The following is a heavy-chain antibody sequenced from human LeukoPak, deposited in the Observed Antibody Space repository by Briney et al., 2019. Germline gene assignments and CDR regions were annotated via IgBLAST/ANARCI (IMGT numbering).Heavy chain of an antibody. V-gene: IGHV4-59*01. CDR3: AYCSSTSCYKGGIDN. D-gene: IGHD2-2*02. CDR2: IYYSGST. Sequence: SETLSLTCTVSGGPISSYYWSWIRQPPGKGLEWIGYIYYSGSTNYNPSLKSRVTISVDTSKNQFSLKLSSVTAADTAVYYCAYCSSTSCYKGGIDNWGQGTLVTVSS. J-gene: IGHJ4*02. CDR1: GGPISSYY.